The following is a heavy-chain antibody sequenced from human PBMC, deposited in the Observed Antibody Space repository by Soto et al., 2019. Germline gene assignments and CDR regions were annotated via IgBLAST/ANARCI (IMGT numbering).Heavy chain of an antibody. Sequence: SETLSLTCTVSGGSISSYYWSWIRQPPGKGLEWIGYIYYSGSTDYNPSLKSRVTISVDTSKNQFSLKLSSVTAADTAVYYCARGTTPYYDFWSGYYAPYYYYYMDVWGKGTTVTVSS. V-gene: IGHV4-59*01. CDR1: GGSISSYY. D-gene: IGHD3-3*01. CDR2: IYYSGST. J-gene: IGHJ6*03. CDR3: ARGTTPYYDFWSGYYAPYYYYYMDV.